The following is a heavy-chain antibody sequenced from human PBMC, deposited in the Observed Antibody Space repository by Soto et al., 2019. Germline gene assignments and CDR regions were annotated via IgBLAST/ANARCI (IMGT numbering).Heavy chain of an antibody. Sequence: SETLSLTCTVSGGSVSSGSYYWSWIRQPPGKGLEWIGYIYYSGSTNYNPSLKSRVTISVDTSKNQFSLKLSSVTAADTAVYYCARDAHYCSSTSCENWFDPWGQGTLVTVSS. CDR1: GGSVSSGSYY. D-gene: IGHD2-2*01. CDR2: IYYSGST. V-gene: IGHV4-61*01. J-gene: IGHJ5*02. CDR3: ARDAHYCSSTSCENWFDP.